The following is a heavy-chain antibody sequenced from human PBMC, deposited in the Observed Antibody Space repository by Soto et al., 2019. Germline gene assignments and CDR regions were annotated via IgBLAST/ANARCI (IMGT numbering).Heavy chain of an antibody. CDR2: INHSGST. D-gene: IGHD3-22*01. CDR3: ARAKGLAAVVVITTYDY. J-gene: IGHJ4*02. Sequence: SETVSLTCAVYGGSFSGYYWSWIRQPPGKGLEWIGEINHSGSTNYNPSLKSRVIISVDTSKNQFSLKLSSVTAADTAVYYCARAKGLAAVVVITTYDYWGQGTLVTVSS. V-gene: IGHV4-34*01. CDR1: GGSFSGYY.